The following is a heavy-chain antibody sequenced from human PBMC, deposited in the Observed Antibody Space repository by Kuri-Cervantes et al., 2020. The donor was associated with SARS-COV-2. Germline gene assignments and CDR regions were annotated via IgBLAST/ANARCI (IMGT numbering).Heavy chain of an antibody. CDR3: ASSLIVGPVY. J-gene: IGHJ4*02. Sequence: GGSLRLSCTASGFIFSDYYMTWIRQAPGKGLEWVSNIGPSGTTKYYADSVKGRFTISRDNSKNTLYLQMNSLRAEDTAVYYCASSLIVGPVYWGQGTLVTVSS. CDR1: GFIFSDYY. D-gene: IGHD1-26*01. CDR2: IGPSGTTK. V-gene: IGHV3-11*04.